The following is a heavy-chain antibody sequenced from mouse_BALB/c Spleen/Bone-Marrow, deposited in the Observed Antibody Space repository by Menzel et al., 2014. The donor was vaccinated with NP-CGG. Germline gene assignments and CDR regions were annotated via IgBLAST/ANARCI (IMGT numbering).Heavy chain of an antibody. Sequence: EVMLVESGGGLVQPGGSLKLSCAASGFTFNSNTMSWVRQTPEKRLEWVAYITNGGGATYYLDTVKGRFTISRDSAKNPLYLQMSSLKSEYTAMYYGESPRYPFYAMDSWGQGTSVTASS. CDR1: GFTFNSNT. CDR3: ESPRYPFYAMDS. D-gene: IGHD2-14*01. CDR2: ITNGGGAT. J-gene: IGHJ4*01. V-gene: IGHV5-12-2*01.